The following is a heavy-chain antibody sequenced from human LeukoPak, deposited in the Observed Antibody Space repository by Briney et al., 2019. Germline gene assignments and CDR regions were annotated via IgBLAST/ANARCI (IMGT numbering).Heavy chain of an antibody. CDR1: GYSLTSYW. CDR2: IYPGDSDT. Sequence: GESLKISCKGSGYSLTSYWIGWVRQMPGKGLEWMGIIYPGDSDTRYSPSFQDQVTISADKSISTAYLQWSSLKASDTAMYYCASRTTREDYYYYMDVWGKGTTVTVSS. J-gene: IGHJ6*03. V-gene: IGHV5-51*01. CDR3: ASRTTREDYYYYMDV. D-gene: IGHD4-11*01.